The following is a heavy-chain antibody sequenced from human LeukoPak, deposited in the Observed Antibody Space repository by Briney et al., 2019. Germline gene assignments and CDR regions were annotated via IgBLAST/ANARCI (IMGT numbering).Heavy chain of an antibody. V-gene: IGHV3-21*01. Sequence: GGALRLSCAASGFTFSSYSMNWVRQAPGKGLEWVSSISSSSSYIYYADSVKGRFTISRDNAKNSLYLQMNSLRAEDTAVYYCARDSCMVRFWFDPWGQGTLVTVSS. D-gene: IGHD3-10*01. CDR1: GFTFSSYS. CDR3: ARDSCMVRFWFDP. CDR2: ISSSSSYI. J-gene: IGHJ5*02.